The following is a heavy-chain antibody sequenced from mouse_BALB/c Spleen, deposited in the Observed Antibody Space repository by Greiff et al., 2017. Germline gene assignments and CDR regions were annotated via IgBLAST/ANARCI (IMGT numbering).Heavy chain of an antibody. D-gene: IGHD1-1*01. Sequence: VQLQQSGPELVKPGASVKISCKASGYSFTGYYMHWVKQSHVKSLEWIGRINPYNGATSYNQNFKDKASLTVDKSSSTAYMELHSLTSEDSAVYYCARGGYGSSSDWYFDVWGAGTTVTVSS. CDR2: INPYNGAT. CDR1: GYSFTGYY. J-gene: IGHJ1*01. V-gene: IGHV1-31*01. CDR3: ARGGYGSSSDWYFDV.